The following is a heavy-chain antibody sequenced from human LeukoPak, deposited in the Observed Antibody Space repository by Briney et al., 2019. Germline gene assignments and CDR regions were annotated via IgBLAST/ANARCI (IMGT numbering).Heavy chain of an antibody. Sequence: GRSLRLSCAASGFTFSSYGMHWVRQAPGKGLEWVAVISYDGSNKYYADSVKGRFAISRDNSKNTLYLQMNSLRAEDTAVYYCAKDRSGAFDIWGQGTMVTVSS. CDR2: ISYDGSNK. J-gene: IGHJ3*02. CDR3: AKDRSGAFDI. V-gene: IGHV3-30*18. CDR1: GFTFSSYG.